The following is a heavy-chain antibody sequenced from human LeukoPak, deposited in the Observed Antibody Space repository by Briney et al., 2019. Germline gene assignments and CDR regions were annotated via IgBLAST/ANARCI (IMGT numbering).Heavy chain of an antibody. V-gene: IGHV1-69*06. CDR1: GGTFSSYA. CDR2: IIPIFGTA. Sequence: GASVKVSCKASGGTFSSYAISWVRQAPGQGLEWMGGIIPIFGTANYAQKFQGRVTITADKSTSTDYMELSRLRSEDTAVYYCVREGVHDYCEYGGIFDYWGQGALVTVSS. J-gene: IGHJ4*02. D-gene: IGHD4-17*01. CDR3: VREGVHDYCEYGGIFDY.